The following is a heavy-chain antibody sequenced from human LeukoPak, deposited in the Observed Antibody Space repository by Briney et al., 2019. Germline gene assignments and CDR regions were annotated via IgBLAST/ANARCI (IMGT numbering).Heavy chain of an antibody. CDR1: GGSFSGYY. J-gene: IGHJ3*02. V-gene: IGHV4-34*01. Sequence: SETLSLTCAVYGGSFSGYYWSWIRQPPGKGLEWIGEINHSGSTNYNPSLKSRVTISVDTSKNQFSLKLSSVTAADTAVYYCARDEAPLKIPYYYGSGSRSAFDIWGQGTIVTVSS. CDR3: ARDEAPLKIPYYYGSGSRSAFDI. CDR2: INHSGST. D-gene: IGHD3-10*01.